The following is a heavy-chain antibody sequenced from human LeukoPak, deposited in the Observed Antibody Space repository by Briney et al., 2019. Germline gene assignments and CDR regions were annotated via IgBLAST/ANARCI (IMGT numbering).Heavy chain of an antibody. V-gene: IGHV4-59*08. J-gene: IGHJ3*02. Sequence: PSETLSLTCTVSGGSISSYYWSWIRQPPGKGLEWIGYISYSGSTNYNPSLKSRVTISIDTAKNQFSLKLRSVTAADTAIYYCARQGYDILTGYIDAFDIWGQGTMVTVSS. CDR1: GGSISSYY. CDR3: ARQGYDILTGYIDAFDI. CDR2: ISYSGST. D-gene: IGHD3-9*01.